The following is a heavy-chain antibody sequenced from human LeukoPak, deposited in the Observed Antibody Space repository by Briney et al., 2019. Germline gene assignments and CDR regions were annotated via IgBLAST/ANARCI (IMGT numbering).Heavy chain of an antibody. J-gene: IGHJ5*02. D-gene: IGHD4-17*01. CDR2: ISAYNGNT. CDR3: VRGDAVTTEPGWFDP. V-gene: IGHV1-18*01. CDR1: GYTFTSYG. Sequence: ASVKVSCKASGYTFTSYGISWVRQAPGQGLEWMGWISAYNGNTNYARKLQGRVTMTTDTSTSTAYMELRSLRSDDTAVYYCVRGDAVTTEPGWFDPWGQGTLVTVSS.